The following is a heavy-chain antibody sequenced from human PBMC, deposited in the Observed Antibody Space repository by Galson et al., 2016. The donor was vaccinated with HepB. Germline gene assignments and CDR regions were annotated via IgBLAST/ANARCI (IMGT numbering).Heavy chain of an antibody. Sequence: SVKVSCKASGYTFSAYSIHWVRQAPGQGLEWMGWINPNSGGTNCAQKFQGGVTLTRDTSINTVYLELSGLTYNDTAIYYCARAEDFWSSFTRSYYLDYWGQGTLVTVSP. J-gene: IGHJ4*02. V-gene: IGHV1-2*02. CDR1: GYTFSAYS. D-gene: IGHD3-10*01. CDR2: INPNSGGT. CDR3: ARAEDFWSSFTRSYYLDY.